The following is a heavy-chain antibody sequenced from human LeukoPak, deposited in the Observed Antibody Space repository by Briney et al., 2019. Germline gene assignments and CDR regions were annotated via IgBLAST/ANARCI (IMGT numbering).Heavy chain of an antibody. J-gene: IGHJ4*02. V-gene: IGHV4-34*01. CDR3: VCTRSIAVAGTWAPY. CDR1: GGSFSGYY. CDR2: INHSGST. D-gene: IGHD6-19*01. Sequence: SETLSLTCAVYGGSFSGYYWSWIRQPPGKGLEWIGEINHSGSTNYNPSLKSRVTISVDTSKNQFSLKLSSVTAADTAVYYCVCTRSIAVAGTWAPYWGQGTLVTVSS.